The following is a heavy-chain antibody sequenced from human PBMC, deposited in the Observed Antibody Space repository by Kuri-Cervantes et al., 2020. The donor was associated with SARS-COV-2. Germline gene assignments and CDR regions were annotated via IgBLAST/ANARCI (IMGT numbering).Heavy chain of an antibody. D-gene: IGHD2-2*02. CDR2: ISSSGSTI. J-gene: IGHJ1*01. V-gene: IGHV3-11*01. CDR1: GFTFSDYY. Sequence: GESLKISCAASGFTFSDYYMSWIRQAPGKGLEWVSYISSSGSTIYYADSVKGRFTISRDNAKNSLYLQMNSLRAEDTALYYCAIEIGYCSSTSCYKYFQHWGQGTLVTVSS. CDR3: AIEIGYCSSTSCYKYFQH.